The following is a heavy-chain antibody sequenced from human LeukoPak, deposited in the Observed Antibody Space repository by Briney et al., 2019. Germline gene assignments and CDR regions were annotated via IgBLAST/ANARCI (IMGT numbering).Heavy chain of an antibody. CDR2: ISSSSSYI. CDR3: AREKGYSYGYPSDY. D-gene: IGHD5-18*01. V-gene: IGHV3-21*01. J-gene: IGHJ4*02. CDR1: GFTFSSYS. Sequence: GGSLRLSCAASGFTFSSYSMNWVRQAPGKGLEWVSSISSSSSYIYYADSAKGRFTISRDNAKNSLYLQMNSLRAEDTAVYYCAREKGYSYGYPSDYWGQGTLVTVSS.